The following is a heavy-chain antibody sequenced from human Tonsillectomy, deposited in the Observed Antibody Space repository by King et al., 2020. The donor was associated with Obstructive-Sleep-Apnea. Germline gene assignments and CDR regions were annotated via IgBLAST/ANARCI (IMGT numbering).Heavy chain of an antibody. CDR1: GFIFSIYA. D-gene: IGHD6-19*01. CDR3: AKEVASVAGASYFDS. J-gene: IGHJ4*02. Sequence: VLLVESGGGLVQPGGSLRLSCEAFGFIFSIYAMSWVRQAPGKGLEWVSAIGGSGSSTYYADSVRGTFTISRDNSRNTLYLQMNSLRAEDTAIYYCAKEVASVAGASYFDSWGRGTLVTVSS. V-gene: IGHV3-23*04. CDR2: IGGSGSST.